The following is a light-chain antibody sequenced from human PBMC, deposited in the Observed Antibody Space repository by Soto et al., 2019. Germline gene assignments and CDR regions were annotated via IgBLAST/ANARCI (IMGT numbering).Light chain of an antibody. CDR2: GAS. CDR3: QQYGNSPQK. CDR1: QSVNSNF. J-gene: IGKJ1*01. Sequence: EIVLTQSPGTLSLSPGERATLSCRASQSVNSNFLAWYQQKPGQAPRLLISGASNRATGIQDRLSGSGSGTDFTLTISRLEPEGFAVYYCQQYGNSPQKFGQGTKVELK. V-gene: IGKV3-20*01.